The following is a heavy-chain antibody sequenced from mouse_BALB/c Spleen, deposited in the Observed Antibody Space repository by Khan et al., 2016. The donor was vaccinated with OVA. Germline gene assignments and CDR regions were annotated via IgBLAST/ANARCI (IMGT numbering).Heavy chain of an antibody. CDR3: ARSGYFAWFAY. J-gene: IGHJ3*01. Sequence: VQLQQPGAELVRPVALVKLSCKASGFNIKDYYMHWVKQRPEQGLEWIGWIDPENGETVYDPKFQDKASITADTSSNTAYLQFSSLTSEDTAIYYCARSGYFAWFAYWGQGTLVTVSA. CDR2: IDPENGET. CDR1: GFNIKDYY. V-gene: IGHV14-1*02.